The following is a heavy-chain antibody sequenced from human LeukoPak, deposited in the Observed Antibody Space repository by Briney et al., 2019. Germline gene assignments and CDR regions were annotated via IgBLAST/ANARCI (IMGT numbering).Heavy chain of an antibody. J-gene: IGHJ3*02. V-gene: IGHV3-30*02. CDR2: IRYDGSNK. CDR3: AKGRGLWFGEPYDAFDI. CDR1: GFTFSSYG. D-gene: IGHD3-10*01. Sequence: GGSLRLSCAASGFTFSSYGMHWVRQAPGKGLEWVAFIRYDGSNKYYADSVKGRLTISRDNSKNTLYLQMNSLRAEDTAVYYCAKGRGLWFGEPYDAFDIWGQGTMVTVSS.